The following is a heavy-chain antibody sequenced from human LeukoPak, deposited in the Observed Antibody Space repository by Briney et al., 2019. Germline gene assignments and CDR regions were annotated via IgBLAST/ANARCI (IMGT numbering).Heavy chain of an antibody. Sequence: GASVKVSCKTSGYTFTNYGMHWVRQAPRQSPEWMGWINTGNGNTKSSQKFQDRVTLTRDTSGSTAYMELNSLNSEDTAVYYCARVPLSDATGHYYPHWGQGTLVTVSS. D-gene: IGHD3-10*01. J-gene: IGHJ1*01. CDR2: INTGNGNT. CDR1: GYTFTNYG. CDR3: ARVPLSDATGHYYPH. V-gene: IGHV1-3*04.